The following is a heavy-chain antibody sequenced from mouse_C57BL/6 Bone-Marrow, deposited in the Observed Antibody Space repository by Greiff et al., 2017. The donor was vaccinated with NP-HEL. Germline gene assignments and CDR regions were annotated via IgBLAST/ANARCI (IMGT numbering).Heavy chain of an antibody. Sequence: VQRVESGAELVRPGTSVKVSCKASGYAFTNYLIEWVKQRPGQGLEWIGVVNPGSGGTNYNEQLQGKATLTADKSSSTAYMQLSSLTSEDSAVYFCAREGYGSEGDYWGQGTTLTVSS. CDR2: VNPGSGGT. CDR1: GYAFTNYL. V-gene: IGHV1-54*01. D-gene: IGHD1-1*01. CDR3: AREGYGSEGDY. J-gene: IGHJ2*01.